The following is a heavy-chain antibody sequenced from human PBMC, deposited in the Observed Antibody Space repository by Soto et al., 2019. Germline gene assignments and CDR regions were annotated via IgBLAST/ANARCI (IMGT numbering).Heavy chain of an antibody. CDR3: ARRMPSATTGGVDY. V-gene: IGHV3-33*01. J-gene: IGHJ4*02. CDR1: GFTFSTYG. CDR2: LWYDGSNGRNE. D-gene: IGHD1-26*01. Sequence: QVQLVESGGGVVLTGMSLRLSCAASGFTFSTYGMHWVRQAPGKGLEWVAVLWYDGSNGRNEYYADSVKGRFTISRDNSKNTLYLQMNSLRAEDTAIYYCARRMPSATTGGVDYWGQGALVTVSS.